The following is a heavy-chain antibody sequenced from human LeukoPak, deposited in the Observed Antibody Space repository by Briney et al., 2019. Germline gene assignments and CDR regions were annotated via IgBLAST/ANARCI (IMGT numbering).Heavy chain of an antibody. Sequence: GGSLRLSCAASGFTFSSYSMNWVRQAPGKGLEWVSSISSSSSYIYYADSVKGRFTISRDNAKNSLYLQMNSLRAEDTAVYYCARDPNPAEIPFGGVIVPYWGQGTLVTVSS. D-gene: IGHD3-16*02. CDR3: ARDPNPAEIPFGGVIVPY. V-gene: IGHV3-21*01. CDR2: ISSSSSYI. CDR1: GFTFSSYS. J-gene: IGHJ4*02.